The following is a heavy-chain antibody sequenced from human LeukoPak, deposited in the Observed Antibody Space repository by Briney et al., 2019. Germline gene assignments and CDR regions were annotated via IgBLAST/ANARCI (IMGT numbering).Heavy chain of an antibody. CDR3: ARIAAMLRGAYSFYYMEV. Sequence: GGSLRLSCAASGFTFSSYAMHWVRQAPGKGLEWVSYISSSGSTIYYADSVKGRFTISRDNSKNSLYLQMDSLRAEDTAVFFCARIAAMLRGAYSFYYMEVWGRGTTVTISS. CDR1: GFTFSSYA. D-gene: IGHD3-10*01. CDR2: ISSSGSTI. J-gene: IGHJ6*03. V-gene: IGHV3-48*03.